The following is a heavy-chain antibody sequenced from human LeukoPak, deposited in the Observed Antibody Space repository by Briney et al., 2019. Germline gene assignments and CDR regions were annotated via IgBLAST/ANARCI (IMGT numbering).Heavy chain of an antibody. Sequence: GGSLRLSCAASGFTFDDYAMHWVRQAPGKGLEWVSGISWNSGSIGYADSVKGRFTISRDNAKNSLYLQMNSLRAEDTALYYCAKDYTGMVRGPDYWGQGTLVTVSS. CDR2: ISWNSGSI. D-gene: IGHD5-18*01. CDR1: GFTFDDYA. J-gene: IGHJ4*02. CDR3: AKDYTGMVRGPDY. V-gene: IGHV3-9*01.